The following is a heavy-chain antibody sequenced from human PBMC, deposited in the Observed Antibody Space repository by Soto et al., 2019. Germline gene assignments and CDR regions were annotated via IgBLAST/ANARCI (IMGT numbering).Heavy chain of an antibody. CDR2: ISYDGSNK. Sequence: GGSLRLSCAASGFTFSSYGMHWVRQAPGKGLEWVAVISYDGSNKYYADSVKGRFTISRDNSKNTLYLQMNSLRAEDTAVYYCAKVLRAGITMVRGVIIDDYYYYGMDVWGQGTTVTVSS. D-gene: IGHD3-10*01. V-gene: IGHV3-30*18. CDR3: AKVLRAGITMVRGVIIDDYYYYGMDV. CDR1: GFTFSSYG. J-gene: IGHJ6*02.